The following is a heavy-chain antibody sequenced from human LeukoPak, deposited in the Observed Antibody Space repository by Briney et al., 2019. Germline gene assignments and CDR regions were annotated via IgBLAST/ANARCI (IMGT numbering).Heavy chain of an antibody. Sequence: TGGSLRLSCVASGFTVSQHWTTWVRQAPGKGLEWVAHINADGSERDSVDSGTGRFSISKDNAKNSVYLQLSSLRAEDTARYYCARGHHCLDIWGQGTMVTVSS. V-gene: IGHV3-7*01. CDR3: ARGHHCLDI. CDR1: GFTVSQHW. J-gene: IGHJ3*02. D-gene: IGHD1-14*01. CDR2: INADGSER.